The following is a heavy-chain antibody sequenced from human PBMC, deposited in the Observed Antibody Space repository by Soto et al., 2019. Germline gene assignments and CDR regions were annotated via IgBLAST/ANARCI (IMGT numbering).Heavy chain of an antibody. CDR2: IYHSGTT. D-gene: IGHD3-9*01. Sequence: SETLSLTCTVSGGSITSGDYYWSWIRQSPGKGPEWIGYIYHSGTTHYNPSLTSRLTISIDTSKNQFSLMLSSVTAADTAVYFCEKSYDILTGRGSHFDSWGQGTLVTVSS. CDR1: GGSITSGDYY. V-gene: IGHV4-30-4*08. J-gene: IGHJ4*02. CDR3: EKSYDILTGRGSHFDS.